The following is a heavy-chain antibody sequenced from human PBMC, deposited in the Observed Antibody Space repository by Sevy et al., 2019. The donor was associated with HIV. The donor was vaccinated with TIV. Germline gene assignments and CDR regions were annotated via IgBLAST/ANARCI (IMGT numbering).Heavy chain of an antibody. J-gene: IGHJ5*02. CDR2: IYYSGST. V-gene: IGHV4-59*01. CDR3: ARSWGSSSRWFDP. D-gene: IGHD6-6*01. CDR1: GGSISSYY. Sequence: SETLSLTCTVSGGSISSYYWSWIRQPPGKGLEGIGYIYYSGSTNYNPSLKSRVTISVDTSKNQFSLKLSSVTAADTAVYYCARSWGSSSRWFDPWGQGTLVTVSS.